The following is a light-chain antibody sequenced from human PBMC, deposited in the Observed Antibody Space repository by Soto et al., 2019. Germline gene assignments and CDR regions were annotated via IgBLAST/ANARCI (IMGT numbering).Light chain of an antibody. CDR1: SSNIGSNT. V-gene: IGLV1-44*01. Sequence: QSVLTQPPSASWTPGQRVTISCSGSSSNIGSNTVNWYQQLPGKAPKLLIYSNNHRPTGVPDRFSGSKSGTSASLAISGLQSEDEADYYCAAWDDSLNGYVFGTGTKLTVL. CDR3: AAWDDSLNGYV. J-gene: IGLJ1*01. CDR2: SNN.